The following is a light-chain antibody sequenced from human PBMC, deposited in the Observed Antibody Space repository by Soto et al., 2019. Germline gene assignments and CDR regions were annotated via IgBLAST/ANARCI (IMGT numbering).Light chain of an antibody. V-gene: IGKV1-8*01. J-gene: IGKJ4*02. Sequence: IQMTQSPSTLSASVGDRVTTTYRASQGVSRYLAWYQQKPGKAPKLLIYAASTLQSGVPSRFSGSGSGTNFTLTIGCLQSEDFATYYCQQYYSYPVTFGGGTKVDI. CDR3: QQYYSYPVT. CDR1: QGVSRY. CDR2: AAS.